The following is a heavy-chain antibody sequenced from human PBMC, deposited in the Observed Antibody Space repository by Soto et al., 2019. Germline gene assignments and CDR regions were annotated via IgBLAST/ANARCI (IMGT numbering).Heavy chain of an antibody. D-gene: IGHD3-10*01. CDR3: ARERRQVRGVIILSPYYYYGMDV. CDR2: MNPNSGNT. J-gene: IGHJ6*02. Sequence: GASVKVSCKASGYTFTSYDINWVRQATGQGLEWMGWMNPNSGNTGYAQKFQGRVTMTRNTSISTAYMELSSLRSEDTAVYYCARERRQVRGVIILSPYYYYGMDVWGQGTTVTVSS. CDR1: GYTFTSYD. V-gene: IGHV1-8*01.